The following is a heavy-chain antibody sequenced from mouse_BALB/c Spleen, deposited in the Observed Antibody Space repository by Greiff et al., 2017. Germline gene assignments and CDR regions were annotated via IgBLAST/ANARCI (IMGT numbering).Heavy chain of an antibody. D-gene: IGHD2-4*01. CDR2: ISSGGSYT. J-gene: IGHJ4*01. CDR1: GFTFSSYA. Sequence: EVQGVESGGGLVKPGGSLKLSCAASGFTFSSYAMSWVRQTPEKRLEWVATISSGGSYTYYPDSVKGRFTISRDNAKNTLYLQMSSLRSEDTAMYYCARDYYDYVDAMDYWGQGTSVTVSS. V-gene: IGHV5-9-3*01. CDR3: ARDYYDYVDAMDY.